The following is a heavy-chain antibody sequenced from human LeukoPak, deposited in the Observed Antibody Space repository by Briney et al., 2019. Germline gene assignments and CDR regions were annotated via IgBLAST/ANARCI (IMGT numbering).Heavy chain of an antibody. Sequence: SETLSLTCAVYGGSFSGYYWSWIRQPPGKGLEWIGEINHSGSTNYNPSLKSRVTISVDKSKNQFSLKLSSVTAADTAVYYCASPLWFGELLFWGQGTLVTVSS. CDR3: ASPLWFGELLF. CDR2: INHSGST. CDR1: GGSFSGYY. D-gene: IGHD3-10*01. J-gene: IGHJ4*02. V-gene: IGHV4-34*01.